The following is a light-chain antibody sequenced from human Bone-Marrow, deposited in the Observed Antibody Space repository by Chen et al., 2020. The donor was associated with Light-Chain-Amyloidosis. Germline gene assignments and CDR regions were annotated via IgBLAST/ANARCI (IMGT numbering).Light chain of an antibody. CDR1: DLPTKY. J-gene: IGLJ2*01. V-gene: IGLV3-25*03. CDR3: QSADSSGTYEVI. CDR2: RDT. Sequence: SYELTQPPSVSVSPGQTARITCSGDDLPTKYAYWYQQKPGQAPVLVIHRDTERPSGISERFSGSSSGTTATLTFSGVQAEAEADYHCQSADSSGTYEVIFGGGTKLTVL.